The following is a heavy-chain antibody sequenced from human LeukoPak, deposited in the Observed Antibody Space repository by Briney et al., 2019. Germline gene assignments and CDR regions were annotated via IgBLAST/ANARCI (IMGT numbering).Heavy chain of an antibody. CDR1: GFTFDDYA. J-gene: IGHJ4*02. CDR3: AREGTAMVSFDY. Sequence: SGGSLRLSCAASGFTFDDYAMNWVRQAPGKGLEWVSYISSGGNTIYYADSVKGRFTISRDNAKNSLYLQMNSLRAEDTAVYYCAREGTAMVSFDYWGQGTLVTVSS. V-gene: IGHV3-48*03. D-gene: IGHD5-18*01. CDR2: ISSGGNTI.